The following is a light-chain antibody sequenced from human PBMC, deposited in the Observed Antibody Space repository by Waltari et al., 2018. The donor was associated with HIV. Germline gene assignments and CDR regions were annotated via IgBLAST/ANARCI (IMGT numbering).Light chain of an antibody. Sequence: DIVVTQSPDSLAVPLGGRATIKCKSSQTVFFSADNRNYFSWYQKKQGQPPTLLIYWASSRKSGVPDRFTGGGSGTDFTLNIDNFQADDAAVYYCQQYYNEPLTFGGGTRIEI. CDR1: QTVFFSADNRNY. CDR2: WAS. V-gene: IGKV4-1*01. CDR3: QQYYNEPLT. J-gene: IGKJ4*01.